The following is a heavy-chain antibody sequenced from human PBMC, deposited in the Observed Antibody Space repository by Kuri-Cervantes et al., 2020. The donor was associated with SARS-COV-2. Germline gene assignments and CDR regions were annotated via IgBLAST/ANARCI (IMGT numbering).Heavy chain of an antibody. Sequence: SVKVSCKASGGTFSSYAISWVRQAPGQGLEWMGGIIPIFGTANYAQKFQGRVTITADKSTSTAYMELSSLRSEDTAVYYCTRDYYYDSSGYYYRFDYWGQGTLVTVSS. V-gene: IGHV1-69*06. CDR3: TRDYYYDSSGYYYRFDY. CDR2: IIPIFGTA. J-gene: IGHJ4*02. CDR1: GGTFSSYA. D-gene: IGHD3-22*01.